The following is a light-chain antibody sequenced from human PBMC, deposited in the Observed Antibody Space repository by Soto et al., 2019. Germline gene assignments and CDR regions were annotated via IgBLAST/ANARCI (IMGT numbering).Light chain of an antibody. CDR3: AVWHDSLNGVL. CDR2: NNN. Sequence: QSVLTQPPSASGTPGQRVTISCSGSSSNIGSNTVNWYQQLPGTAPKLLIYNNNQRPSGVPDRFSVSKSGTSASLAISGLQSEDEADYYCAVWHDSLNGVLFGGGTKLTVL. V-gene: IGLV1-44*01. J-gene: IGLJ2*01. CDR1: SSNIGSNT.